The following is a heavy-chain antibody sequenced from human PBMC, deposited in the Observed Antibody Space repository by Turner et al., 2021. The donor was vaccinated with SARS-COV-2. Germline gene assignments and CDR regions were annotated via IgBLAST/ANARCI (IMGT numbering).Heavy chain of an antibody. D-gene: IGHD1-26*01. Sequence: QVQLVQSGAEVKKPGSSVKVYCKASGGTFSSYAISWVRQAPGQGLEWMGGIIPIFGTANYAQKFQCRVTMTADKSTSTAYMERSSLRSEDTAVYYCASSIVGATPLDYWGQGTLVTVSS. CDR2: IIPIFGTA. CDR3: ASSIVGATPLDY. J-gene: IGHJ4*02. CDR1: GGTFSSYA. V-gene: IGHV1-69*06.